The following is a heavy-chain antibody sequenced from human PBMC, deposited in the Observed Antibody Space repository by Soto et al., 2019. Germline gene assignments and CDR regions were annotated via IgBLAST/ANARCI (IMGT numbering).Heavy chain of an antibody. CDR1: GFTFSSNW. CDR2: IKTDGSIT. D-gene: IGHD2-21*01. V-gene: IGHV3-74*01. CDR3: ARDGEGF. J-gene: IGHJ4*02. Sequence: EVQLVESGGGLVQPGGSLRLSCAASGFTFSSNWMHWVRRVPGRGLVWVSRIKTDGSITDYVDSVKRRLAIFRDNAKNTLYLQMNSLRVEDTAVYYCARDGEGFWGQRTLVTVS.